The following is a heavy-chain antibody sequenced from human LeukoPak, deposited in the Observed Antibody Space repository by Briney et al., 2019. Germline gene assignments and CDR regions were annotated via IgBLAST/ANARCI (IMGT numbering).Heavy chain of an antibody. J-gene: IGHJ4*02. CDR1: GYTFTRHG. V-gene: IGHV1-18*01. D-gene: IGHD5-12*01. CDR2: ISAYNGNT. CDR3: AREGGIVATTAFDY. Sequence: GASVKVSCKASGYTFTRHGISWVRHAPGQGLEWMGWISAYNGNTNYAQKLRGRITVTKDTSTSTAYMELRSLRSDDTAVYYCAREGGIVATTAFDYWGQGTLVTVSS.